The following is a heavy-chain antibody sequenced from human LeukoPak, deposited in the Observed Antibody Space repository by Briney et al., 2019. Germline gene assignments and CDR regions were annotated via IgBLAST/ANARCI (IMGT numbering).Heavy chain of an antibody. CDR1: GFTFNSYA. J-gene: IGHJ4*02. Sequence: PGGSLRLSCAASGFTFNSYAMHWVRQAPGKGLEWVAVISSDGSNNYYADSVEGRFTISRDNSNNTLYLQLNSLRADDTAVYYCARDRYSSGWYGDFDCWGQGTLVTVSS. D-gene: IGHD6-19*01. CDR2: ISSDGSNN. CDR3: ARDRYSSGWYGDFDC. V-gene: IGHV3-30-3*01.